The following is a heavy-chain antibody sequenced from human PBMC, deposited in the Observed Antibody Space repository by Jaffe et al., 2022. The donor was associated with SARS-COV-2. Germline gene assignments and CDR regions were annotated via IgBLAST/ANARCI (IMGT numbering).Heavy chain of an antibody. Sequence: QVQLQQWGAGLLKPSETLSLTCAVYGGSFSGYYWSWIRQPPGKGLEWIGEINHSGSTNYNPSLKSRVTISVDTSKNQFSLKLSSVTAADTAVYYCARGDSSSYCVDYWGQGTLVTVSS. CDR1: GGSFSGYY. V-gene: IGHV4-34*01. CDR2: INHSGST. J-gene: IGHJ4*02. CDR3: ARGDSSSYCVDY. D-gene: IGHD6-6*01.